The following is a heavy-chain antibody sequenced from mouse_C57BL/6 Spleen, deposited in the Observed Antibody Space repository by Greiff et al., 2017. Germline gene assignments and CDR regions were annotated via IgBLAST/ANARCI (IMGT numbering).Heavy chain of an antibody. Sequence: EVQLQQSGPELVKPGASVKISCKASGYTFTDYYMNWVKQSHGKSLEWIGDINPNNGGTSYNQKFKGKATLTVDKSSSTAYMELRSLTSEDSAVYYCARLARQLRLHWFAYWGQGTLVTVSA. CDR2: INPNNGGT. CDR1: GYTFTDYY. J-gene: IGHJ3*01. CDR3: ARLARQLRLHWFAY. D-gene: IGHD3-2*02. V-gene: IGHV1-26*01.